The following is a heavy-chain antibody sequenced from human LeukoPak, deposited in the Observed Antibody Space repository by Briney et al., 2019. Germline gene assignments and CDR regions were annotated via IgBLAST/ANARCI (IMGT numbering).Heavy chain of an antibody. CDR2: IYPDDSDT. Sequence: GGSLKISRKGSGYSFTSYWIGWVRQMPGKGLEWMGFIYPDDSDTRHSPSFQGQVTISGDKSISTAYLQWSSLKASDTAMYYCARSGGYNYFDAFHIWGQGTMVTVSS. V-gene: IGHV5-51*01. D-gene: IGHD5-24*01. CDR1: GYSFTSYW. CDR3: ARSGGYNYFDAFHI. J-gene: IGHJ3*02.